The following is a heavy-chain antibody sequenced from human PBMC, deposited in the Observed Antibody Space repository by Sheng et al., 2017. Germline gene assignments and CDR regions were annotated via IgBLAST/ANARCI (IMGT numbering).Heavy chain of an antibody. CDR2: IEPGGSEK. Sequence: DVQVVEWGGDLVQPGGSLRLSCAVSVFTFNTHWMNWVRQAPGKGLEWVANIEPGGSEKYYVDSVEGRFTISRDNTKNQVYLQMGSLRAEDTAVYFCMTAGGYWGQGNPGLRLL. D-gene: IGHD2-15*01. J-gene: IGHJ4*02. CDR1: VFTFNTHW. V-gene: IGHV3-7*03. CDR3: MTAGGY.